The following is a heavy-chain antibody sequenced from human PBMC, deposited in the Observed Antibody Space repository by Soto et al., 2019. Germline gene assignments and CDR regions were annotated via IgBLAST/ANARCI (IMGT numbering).Heavy chain of an antibody. J-gene: IGHJ6*02. CDR1: GGSISSGDYF. V-gene: IGHV4-30-4*01. CDR3: ARGLVIRPYYYHGMDV. Sequence: SETLSLTCTVSGGSISSGDYFWSWIRQSPGKGLEWIGYISSIGSTYYNPSLKSRVSVSRDTSKNQFSLKPSSVTTTDTAVYYCARGLVIRPYYYHGMDVWGQGTTVTVSS. CDR2: ISSIGST. D-gene: IGHD3-9*01.